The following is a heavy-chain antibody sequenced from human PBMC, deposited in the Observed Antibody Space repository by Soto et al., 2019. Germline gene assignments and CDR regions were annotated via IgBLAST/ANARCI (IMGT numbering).Heavy chain of an antibody. J-gene: IGHJ6*02. D-gene: IGHD3-10*01. CDR3: ARGDPLLWFGEKVYYGMDV. CDR1: GGSISSGGYS. V-gene: IGHV4-30-2*03. CDR2: IYYSGST. Sequence: SETLSLTCAVSGGSISSGGYSWSWIRQPPGEGLEWIGSIYYSGSTYYNPSLKSRVTISVDTSKNQFSLKLSSVTAADTAVYYCARGDPLLWFGEKVYYGMDVWGQGTTVTVSS.